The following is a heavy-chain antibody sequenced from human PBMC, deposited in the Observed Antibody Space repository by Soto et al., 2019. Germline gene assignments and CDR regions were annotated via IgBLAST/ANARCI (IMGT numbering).Heavy chain of an antibody. J-gene: IGHJ6*02. V-gene: IGHV3-23*01. Sequence: GGSLRLSCAVSGFTFRSYAMSWVRQAPGKGLEWVSTISDSGGSTYYADSVKGRFAISRDNSKNTLYLQMNSLRAEDTAVYYCAKGLAQGYYYYGMDVWGQGTTVTVSS. CDR1: GFTFRSYA. CDR2: ISDSGGST. CDR3: AKGLAQGYYYYGMDV.